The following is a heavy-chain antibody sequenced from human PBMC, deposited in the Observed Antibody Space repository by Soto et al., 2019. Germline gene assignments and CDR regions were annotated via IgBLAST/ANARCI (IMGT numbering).Heavy chain of an antibody. D-gene: IGHD1-26*01. CDR3: AKDEGVGVTLGLPDY. V-gene: IGHV3-30*18. CDR2: LSNDGSRK. J-gene: IGHJ4*02. Sequence: QVQLVESGGGVVQPGRSLRLSCAASGFSFSYYAMHWVRQAPGKGLEWVAILSNDGSRKYYADSVKGRFTISRDNSKNTVYLQTDSLRAEDTALYYCAKDEGVGVTLGLPDYWGQGTVVTVSS. CDR1: GFSFSYYA.